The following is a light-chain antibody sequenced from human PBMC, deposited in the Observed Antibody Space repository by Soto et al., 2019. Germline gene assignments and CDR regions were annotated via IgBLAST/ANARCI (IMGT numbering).Light chain of an antibody. Sequence: EVVLTQSPGTLSLSPVERATLSCRASQSVSSYLAWYQQKPGQAPRLLIYDASTRATGIPARFSGSGSGTDFTLTITSLEPEDFAVYYCQQRSNWPPTFGQGTKVDIK. CDR2: DAS. V-gene: IGKV3-11*01. CDR3: QQRSNWPPT. J-gene: IGKJ1*01. CDR1: QSVSSY.